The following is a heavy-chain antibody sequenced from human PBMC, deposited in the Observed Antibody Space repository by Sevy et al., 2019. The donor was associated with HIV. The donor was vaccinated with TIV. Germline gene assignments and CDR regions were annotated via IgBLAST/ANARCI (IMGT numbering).Heavy chain of an antibody. CDR1: GGSISSGGYS. CDR3: ARAGSYYDFMRLGFDY. D-gene: IGHD3-3*01. J-gene: IGHJ4*02. Sequence: SETLSLTCAVSGGSISSGGYSWSWIRQPPGKGLEWIGYIYHSGSTYYNPSLKSRVTISVDRSKNQFALKLSSVTAADTAVYYCARAGSYYDFMRLGFDYWVQGTLVTVSS. V-gene: IGHV4-30-2*01. CDR2: IYHSGST.